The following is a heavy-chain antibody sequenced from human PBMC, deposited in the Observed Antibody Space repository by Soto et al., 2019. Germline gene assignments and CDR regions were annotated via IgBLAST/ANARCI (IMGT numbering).Heavy chain of an antibody. Sequence: PSETLSLTCTVSGGSISSSRYYWGWIRQPPGKGLEWIGSIYYSGSTYYNPSLKSRITISVDTSKNQFSLKASSVTATDTAVYYCARHKDTSSRYLLPDCWGQGALVTVSS. J-gene: IGHJ4*02. CDR2: IYYSGST. CDR3: ARHKDTSSRYLLPDC. D-gene: IGHD6-13*01. V-gene: IGHV4-39*01. CDR1: GGSISSSRYY.